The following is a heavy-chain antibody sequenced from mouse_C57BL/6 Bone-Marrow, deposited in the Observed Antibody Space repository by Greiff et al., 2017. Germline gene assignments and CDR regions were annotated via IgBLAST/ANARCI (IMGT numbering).Heavy chain of an antibody. J-gene: IGHJ1*03. D-gene: IGHD1-1*01. V-gene: IGHV1-81*01. CDR3: SRGYFGRSLNWYFDV. Sequence: QVQLQQSGAELARPGASVKLSCKASGYTFTSYGISWVKQRTGQGLEWIGEIYPRSGNTYYNEKFKGKATLTADKSSSTAYMELRSLTSEDSAVYFCSRGYFGRSLNWYFDVWGTGTTVTVSS. CDR2: IYPRSGNT. CDR1: GYTFTSYG.